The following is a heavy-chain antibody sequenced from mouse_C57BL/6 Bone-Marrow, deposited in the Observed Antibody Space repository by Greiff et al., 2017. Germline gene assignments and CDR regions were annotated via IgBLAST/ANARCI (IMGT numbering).Heavy chain of an antibody. V-gene: IGHV1-26*01. CDR2: INPNNGGT. J-gene: IGHJ2*01. D-gene: IGHD1-1*01. CDR1: GYTFTDYY. CDR3: ARGRFGTTVVGYFDY. Sequence: VQLQQSGPELVKPGASVKISCKASGYTFTDYYMNWVKQSHGKSLEWIGDINPNNGGTSYNQKFKGKATLTVDKSSSTAYMELRSLTSEDSAVYYCARGRFGTTVVGYFDYWGQGTTLTVSS.